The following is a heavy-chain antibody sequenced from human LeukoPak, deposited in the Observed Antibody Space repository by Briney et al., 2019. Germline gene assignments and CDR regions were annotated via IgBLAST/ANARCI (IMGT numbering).Heavy chain of an antibody. CDR2: INHSGST. J-gene: IGHJ4*02. CDR3: ASFYYYDSSGYYAY. CDR1: GGSFSGYY. D-gene: IGHD3-22*01. V-gene: IGHV4-34*01. Sequence: KSSETLSLTCAVYGGSFSGYYWSWIRQPPGKGLEWIGEINHSGSTNYNPSLKSRVTISVDTSKNQFSLKLSSVTAADTAVYYCASFYYYDSSGYYAYWGQGTLVTVSS.